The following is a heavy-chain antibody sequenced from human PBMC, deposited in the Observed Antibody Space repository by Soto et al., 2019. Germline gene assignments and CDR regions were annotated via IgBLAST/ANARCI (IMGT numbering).Heavy chain of an antibody. Sequence: ASVKVSCKASGYTFTSYGISWVRQAPGQGLEWMGWISAYNGNTNYAQKLQGRVTMTTDTSTSTAYMELRSLRSDDTAVYYCARGEYYGSGSYLYYYGMDVWGQGTTVTVSS. J-gene: IGHJ6*02. V-gene: IGHV1-18*01. CDR2: ISAYNGNT. CDR1: GYTFTSYG. D-gene: IGHD3-10*01. CDR3: ARGEYYGSGSYLYYYGMDV.